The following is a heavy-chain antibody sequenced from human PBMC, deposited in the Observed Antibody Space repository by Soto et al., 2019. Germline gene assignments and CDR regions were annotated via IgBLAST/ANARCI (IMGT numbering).Heavy chain of an antibody. V-gene: IGHV1-18*04. CDR3: ARGPRYCEPTTCFSGISYFDS. CDR2: ISSFNENT. CDR1: GYTLTSYG. D-gene: IGHD3-9*01. Sequence: ASVKVSCKASGYTLTSYGIIWVRQAPGQGLEWMGWISSFNENTNYAQNVQGRITLTTDKSSSTTYLELRGMRSDDTAVYYCARGPRYCEPTTCFSGISYFDSWGQGTLVTVSS. J-gene: IGHJ4*02.